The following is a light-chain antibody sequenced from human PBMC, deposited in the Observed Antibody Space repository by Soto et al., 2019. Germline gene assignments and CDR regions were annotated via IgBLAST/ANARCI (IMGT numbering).Light chain of an antibody. J-gene: IGKJ4*01. CDR1: QSVSSY. Sequence: EIVLTQSPATLSLSSGERATLSCRASQSVSSYLAWYQQKPGQAPRLLIYDASNRATGIPARFSGSGSGTDFTLTISSLEPEDFAVYYCQQRSNWPLLTFGGGTKVDI. CDR2: DAS. V-gene: IGKV3-11*01. CDR3: QQRSNWPLLT.